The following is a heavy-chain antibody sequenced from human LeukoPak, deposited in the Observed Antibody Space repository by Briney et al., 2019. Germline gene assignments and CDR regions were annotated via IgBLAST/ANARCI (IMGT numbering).Heavy chain of an antibody. CDR2: ISSSSSYI. CDR3: AREGITMVRGVIMDV. J-gene: IGHJ6*02. CDR1: GFTFSSYS. Sequence: PGGSLRLSCAASGFTFSSYSMNWVRQAPGKGLEWVSSISSSSSYIYYADSVKGRFTISRDNAKNSLYLQMNSLRAEDTAVYYCAREGITMVRGVIMDVWGQGTTVTVSS. D-gene: IGHD3-10*01. V-gene: IGHV3-21*01.